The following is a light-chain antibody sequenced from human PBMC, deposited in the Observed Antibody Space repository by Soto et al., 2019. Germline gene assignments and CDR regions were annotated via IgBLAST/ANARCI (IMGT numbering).Light chain of an antibody. CDR3: QQRSNWPRLT. CDR1: QSVSSY. Sequence: EIVLTQSPATLSLSPGERAXLSCXASQSVSSYLAWYQQKPGQAPRLLXYDASNRATGIPARFSGSGSGTDFTLTISSLEPEDFAVYYCQQRSNWPRLTFGGGTKVDI. J-gene: IGKJ4*01. V-gene: IGKV3-11*01. CDR2: DAS.